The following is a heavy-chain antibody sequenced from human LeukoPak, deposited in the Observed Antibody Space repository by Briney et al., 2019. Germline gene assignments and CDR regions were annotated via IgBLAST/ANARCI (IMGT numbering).Heavy chain of an antibody. V-gene: IGHV5-51*01. CDR3: ARQGVVIANYYMDV. CDR1: VFSFTSHW. CDR2: IYPGDSNT. D-gene: IGHD2-21*01. J-gene: IGHJ6*03. Sequence: GESLKISCKTSVFSFTSHWIGWVRQMLGKGLEWMGIIYPGDSNTRYSPSFQGQVTISVDKSISTAYLQWSSLKASDTAMYYCARQGVVIANYYMDVWGKGTTVTVSS.